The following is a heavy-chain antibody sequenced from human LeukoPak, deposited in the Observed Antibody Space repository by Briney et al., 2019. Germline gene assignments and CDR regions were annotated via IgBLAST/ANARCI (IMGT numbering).Heavy chain of an antibody. D-gene: IGHD3-10*01. CDR2: KYHSGST. J-gene: IGHJ5*02. CDR3: ARGNTMVRGFDP. Sequence: GSLRLSCAASGFTFTNYWMSWVRQAPGKGLEWLGSKYHSGSTFYNPSLKSRVTMSVDTSKNQFSLKLSSVTAADTAVYYCARGNTMVRGFDPWGQGTLVTVSS. V-gene: IGHV4-4*02. CDR1: GFTFTNYW.